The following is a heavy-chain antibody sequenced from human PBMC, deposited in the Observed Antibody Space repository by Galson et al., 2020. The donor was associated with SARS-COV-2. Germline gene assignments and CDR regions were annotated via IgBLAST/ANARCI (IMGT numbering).Heavy chain of an antibody. CDR2: INHSGST. CDR1: GGSFSGYY. Sequence: ETSETLSLTCSVYGGSFSGYYCCCIRRHPGRGREGSGGINHSGSTNYYTSLKSRVTIPVETSKNQFSRKLTSVTAAETAMYYCARGLALRLWEDFWGQGTLVTVSS. D-gene: IGHD3-16*01. V-gene: IGHV4-34*01. CDR3: ARGLALRLWEDF. J-gene: IGHJ4*02.